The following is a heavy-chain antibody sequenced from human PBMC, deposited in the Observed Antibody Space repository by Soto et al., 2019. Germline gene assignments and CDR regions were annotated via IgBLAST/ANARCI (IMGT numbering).Heavy chain of an antibody. D-gene: IGHD2-21*02. CDR2: IYYSGST. CDR1: GGSISSGGYY. Sequence: QVQLQESGPGLVKPSQTLSLTCTVSGGSISSGGYYWSWIRQHPGKGLEWIGYIYYSGSTNYNPSLKSRVTISVDTSKNQFSLKLSSVTAADTAVYYCARDRYCGGDCSYDAFDIWGQGTMVTVSS. J-gene: IGHJ3*02. CDR3: ARDRYCGGDCSYDAFDI. V-gene: IGHV4-31*03.